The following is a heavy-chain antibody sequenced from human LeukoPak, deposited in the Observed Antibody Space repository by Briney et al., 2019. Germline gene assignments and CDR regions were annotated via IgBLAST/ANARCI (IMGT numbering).Heavy chain of an antibody. CDR1: GFTFSTYS. CDR3: VRDAGITGTTDLDY. V-gene: IGHV3-21*01. J-gene: IGHJ4*02. D-gene: IGHD1-7*01. Sequence: PGGSLRLSCAASGFTFSTYSMDWVRQAPGMGLEWVASISSTSSYIYYADSVKGRFTISRDNTKNSLYVQMNGLRDEDTAVYYCVRDAGITGTTDLDYWGQGTLVTVSS. CDR2: ISSTSSYI.